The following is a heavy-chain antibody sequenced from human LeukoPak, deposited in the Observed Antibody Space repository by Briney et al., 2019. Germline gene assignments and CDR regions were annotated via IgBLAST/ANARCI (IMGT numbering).Heavy chain of an antibody. Sequence: SETLSLTCIVSGDSISSSSYYWGCIRQPPGKGLEWIGSINYSGSTFYNPSLKSRVTISVDTSKNQFSLKVSSVTAADTAVYYCARLSMIAARGYDYWGQGTLVTVSS. J-gene: IGHJ4*02. CDR1: GDSISSSSYY. V-gene: IGHV4-39*01. D-gene: IGHD3-22*01. CDR3: ARLSMIAARGYDY. CDR2: INYSGST.